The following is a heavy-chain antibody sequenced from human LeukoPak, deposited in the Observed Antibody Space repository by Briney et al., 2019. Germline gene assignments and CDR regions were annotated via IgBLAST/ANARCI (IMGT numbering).Heavy chain of an antibody. CDR1: GFTFSRYG. CDR2: ISYDGSNK. J-gene: IGHJ6*02. Sequence: PGRSLRLSCAASGFTFSRYGMHWVRQAPGKGLEWVAVISYDGSNKYYADSLKGRFTISRDNAKNSLYLQMNSLRAEDTAVYYCARDSPAGGYDYYYYGMDVWGQGTTVTVSS. V-gene: IGHV3-30*03. CDR3: ARDSPAGGYDYYYYGMDV. D-gene: IGHD5-12*01.